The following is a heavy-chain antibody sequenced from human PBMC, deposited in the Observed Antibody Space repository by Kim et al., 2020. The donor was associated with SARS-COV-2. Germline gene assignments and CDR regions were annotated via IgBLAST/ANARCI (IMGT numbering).Heavy chain of an antibody. CDR1: GGSISSGGHY. CDR3: ARDTGYSPDY. D-gene: IGHD2-21*01. V-gene: IGHV4-31*03. CDR2: MYHSGST. Sequence: SETLSLTCSVSGGSISSGGHYWSWIRQHPGKGLEWIGYMYHSGSTYYNPSLKSRVTISVDTSKNQFSLNLSSVTAADTAVYYCARDTGYSPDYWGQGTLVTVSS. J-gene: IGHJ4*02.